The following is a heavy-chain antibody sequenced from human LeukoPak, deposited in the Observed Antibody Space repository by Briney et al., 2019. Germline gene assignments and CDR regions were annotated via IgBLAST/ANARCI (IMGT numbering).Heavy chain of an antibody. CDR3: ARGTPSSSGWLYYGMDV. Sequence: GGSPRLSCAASGFTFSSYAMHWVRQAPGKGLEWVAVISHDGSNKYYADSVKGRFTISRDNSKNTLYLQMNSLRAEDTAVYYCARGTPSSSGWLYYGMDVWGQGTTVTVSS. V-gene: IGHV3-30-3*01. CDR1: GFTFSSYA. D-gene: IGHD6-19*01. CDR2: ISHDGSNK. J-gene: IGHJ6*02.